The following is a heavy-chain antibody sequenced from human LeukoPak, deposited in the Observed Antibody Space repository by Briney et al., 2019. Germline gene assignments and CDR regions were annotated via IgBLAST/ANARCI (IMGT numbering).Heavy chain of an antibody. J-gene: IGHJ4*02. CDR3: ARGFGSSWPIFDY. D-gene: IGHD6-13*01. CDR2: ISSSSSFT. Sequence: GGSLRLSCAASGFTFSSYSMNWVRQAPGKGLEWVSSISSSSSFTYYADSVKGRFTISRDNSKKSLYLQMNSLRAEDTAVYYCARGFGSSWPIFDYWGQGTLVTVSS. CDR1: GFTFSSYS. V-gene: IGHV3-21*01.